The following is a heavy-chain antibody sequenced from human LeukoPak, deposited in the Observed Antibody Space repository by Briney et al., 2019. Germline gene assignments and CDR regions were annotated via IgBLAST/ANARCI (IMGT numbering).Heavy chain of an antibody. J-gene: IGHJ4*02. CDR2: TYYRSKWYN. CDR3: ARAGGDSWYSDY. Sequence: SQTLSLTCVISGDSVSSNSAAWNWIRQSPSRGLEWLGRTYYRSKWYNDYAVSVKSRMTINADTSKNQFSLQLNSVTPEDTAVYYCARAGGDSWYSDYWGQGTLVTVSS. D-gene: IGHD2-21*02. CDR1: GDSVSSNSAA. V-gene: IGHV6-1*01.